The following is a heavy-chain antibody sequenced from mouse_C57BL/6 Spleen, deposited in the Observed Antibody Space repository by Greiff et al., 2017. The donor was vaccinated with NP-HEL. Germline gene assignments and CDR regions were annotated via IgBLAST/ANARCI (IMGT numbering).Heavy chain of an antibody. CDR1: GYTFTSYW. D-gene: IGHD4-1*01. CDR2: IDPSDSYT. Sequence: QVQLQQPGAELVMPGASVKLSCKASGYTFTSYWMHWVKQRPGQGLEWIGEIDPSDSYTNYNQKFKGKSTLTVDKSSSTAYMQLSSLTSEDSAVYYCARLGAGTSWFAYWGQGTLVTVSA. CDR3: ARLGAGTSWFAY. V-gene: IGHV1-69*01. J-gene: IGHJ3*01.